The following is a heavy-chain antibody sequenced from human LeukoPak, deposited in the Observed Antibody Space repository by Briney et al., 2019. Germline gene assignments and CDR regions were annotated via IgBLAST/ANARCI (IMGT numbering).Heavy chain of an antibody. CDR1: GYTFTSYG. V-gene: IGHV1-18*04. CDR2: ISAYNGNT. D-gene: IGHD3-10*01. J-gene: IGHJ4*02. CDR3: VRGTPDITMVRGAYPFDY. Sequence: ASVKVSCKASGYTFTSYGISWVRQAPGQGLEWMGWISAYNGNTNYAQKLQGRVTMTTDTSTSTAYVELRSLRSDDTAVYYCVRGTPDITMVRGAYPFDYWGQGTLVTVSS.